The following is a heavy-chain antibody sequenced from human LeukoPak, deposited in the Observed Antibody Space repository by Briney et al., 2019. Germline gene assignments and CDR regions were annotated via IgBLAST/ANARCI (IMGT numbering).Heavy chain of an antibody. J-gene: IGHJ4*02. V-gene: IGHV3-7*01. Sequence: AGGSLRLSCAASGFTFSRYWMNWVRQAPGKGLEWVANIKEDGSEKYYVDSVKGRFTMSRDNAKNSLYLQMNSLRAEDTAVYYCALYAAATRGFGYWGQGTLVTVSS. CDR3: ALYAAATRGFGY. CDR1: GFTFSRYW. D-gene: IGHD6-13*01. CDR2: IKEDGSEK.